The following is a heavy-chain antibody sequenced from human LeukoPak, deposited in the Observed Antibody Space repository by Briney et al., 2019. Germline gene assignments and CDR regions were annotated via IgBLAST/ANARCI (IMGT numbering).Heavy chain of an antibody. J-gene: IGHJ6*02. CDR1: GFTFGSYA. CDR3: ATLNPGWYEEYGMDV. Sequence: GGSLRLSCAASGFTFGSYAMHWVRQAPGKGLEYVSAISSNGGSTYYANSVKGRFTISRDNSKNTLYLQMGSLRAEDMAVYYCATLNPGWYEEYGMDVWGQGTTVTVSS. CDR2: ISSNGGST. D-gene: IGHD6-19*01. V-gene: IGHV3-64*01.